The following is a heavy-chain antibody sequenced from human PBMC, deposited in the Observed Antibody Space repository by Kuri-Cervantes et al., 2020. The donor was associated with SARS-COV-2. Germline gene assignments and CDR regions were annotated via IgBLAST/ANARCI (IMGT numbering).Heavy chain of an antibody. J-gene: IGHJ4*02. D-gene: IGHD6-13*01. Sequence: ESLKISCAVSGYSISSGYYWGWIRQPPGKGLEWIGSIYHSGSTYYNPSLKSRVTISVDTSKNQFSLKLSSVTAADTAVYYCARRAAAGTILLDYWGQGILVTVSS. CDR3: ARRAAAGTILLDY. V-gene: IGHV4-38-2*01. CDR2: IYHSGST. CDR1: GYSISSGYY.